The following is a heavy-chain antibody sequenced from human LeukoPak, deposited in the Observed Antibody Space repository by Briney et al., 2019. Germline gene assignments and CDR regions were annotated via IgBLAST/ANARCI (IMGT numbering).Heavy chain of an antibody. D-gene: IGHD6-13*01. CDR3: ATTLAAAGRGSWFDP. Sequence: PSETLSLTCSVSGGSISTYYWSWIRQPPGKGLEWIGYIHYSGSANYNPSLKSRVSISVDTSKNQFSLRLSSVTAADAAVYYCATTLAAAGRGSWFDPWGQGTLVTVSS. CDR2: IHYSGSA. CDR1: GGSISTYY. J-gene: IGHJ5*02. V-gene: IGHV4-59*08.